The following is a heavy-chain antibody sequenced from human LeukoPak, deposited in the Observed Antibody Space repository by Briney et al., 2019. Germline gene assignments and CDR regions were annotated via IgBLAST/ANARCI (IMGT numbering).Heavy chain of an antibody. CDR2: IYYSGST. D-gene: IGHD3-10*01. CDR1: GGSISNYY. J-gene: IGHJ4*02. CDR3: ARGMIRGINLFDY. Sequence: SETPSLTCTVSGGSISNYYWSWIRQPPGKGLEWIGYIYYSGSTHYNPSLKGRVTMSVDTSKNQFSLKLSSVTAADTAVYYCARGMIRGINLFDYWGQGTLVTVSS. V-gene: IGHV4-59*01.